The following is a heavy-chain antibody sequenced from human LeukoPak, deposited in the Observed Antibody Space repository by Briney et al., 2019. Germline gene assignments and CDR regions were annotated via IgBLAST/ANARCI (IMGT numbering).Heavy chain of an antibody. D-gene: IGHD2-15*01. J-gene: IGHJ4*02. V-gene: IGHV1-46*01. Sequence: ASVKVSCKASGYTFTNYYMQWVRQAPGQGLEWMGMINPGGGSTSYAQKFQGRVTMTRDTSTTTVYMELSSLRSEDTAVYYCATGGGSGGYLDYGGQGPLVTVPS. CDR2: INPGGGST. CDR3: ATGGGSGGYLDY. CDR1: GYTFTNYY.